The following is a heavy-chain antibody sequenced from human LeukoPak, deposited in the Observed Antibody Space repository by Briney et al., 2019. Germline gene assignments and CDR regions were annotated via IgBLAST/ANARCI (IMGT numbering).Heavy chain of an antibody. CDR1: GFTFSSYA. Sequence: GGSLRLSCAASGFTFSSYAMTWVRQAPGKGLEWVSAFTGYGNSTSHADSVKGRFTISRDNSKNTLYLQMNSLRAEDTAVYYCASPGYDILTPLDYWGQGTLVTVSS. J-gene: IGHJ4*02. V-gene: IGHV3-23*01. CDR2: FTGYGNST. D-gene: IGHD3-9*01. CDR3: ASPGYDILTPLDY.